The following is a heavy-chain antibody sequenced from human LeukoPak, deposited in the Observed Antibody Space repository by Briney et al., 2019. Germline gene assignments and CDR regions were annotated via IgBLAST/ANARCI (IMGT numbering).Heavy chain of an antibody. D-gene: IGHD6-19*01. CDR1: GFTFSSYA. CDR3: AREGSSGGYFDY. CDR2: ISYDGSNK. J-gene: IGHJ4*02. Sequence: TGGSLRLSCAASGFTFSSYAMHWVRQAPGKGLEWVAVISYDGSNKYYADSVKGRFTISRDNSKNTLYLQMNSLRAEDTAVYFCAREGSSGGYFDYWGQGTLVTVSS. V-gene: IGHV3-30-3*01.